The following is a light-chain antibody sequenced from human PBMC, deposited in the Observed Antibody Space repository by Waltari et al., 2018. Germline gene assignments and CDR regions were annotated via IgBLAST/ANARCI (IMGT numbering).Light chain of an antibody. V-gene: IGKV1-12*01. CDR1: KGLRNW. Sequence: DIQLTQSPSSVSASVGDRVTITCRAVKGLRNWLAGYKQKPGKAPKLLIFGATTLQSGVPSRFSGSGSGTDFTLTISSLQPEDFATYYCQQANTFPLTFGGGTKVEIK. CDR2: GAT. J-gene: IGKJ4*01. CDR3: QQANTFPLT.